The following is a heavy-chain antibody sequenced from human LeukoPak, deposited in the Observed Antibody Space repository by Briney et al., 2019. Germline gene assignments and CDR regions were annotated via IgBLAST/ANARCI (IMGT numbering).Heavy chain of an antibody. D-gene: IGHD6-19*01. CDR2: IIPIFGIA. V-gene: IGHV1-69*05. Sequence: SVKVCCKAAGGSFSSYAISWVRQAPGQGLEWMGRIIPIFGIANYAQKVQGRVTITTDESTSTAYMELSSLRSEDTAVYYCARDDGGWSHRGGYFDYWGQGTLVTVSS. CDR1: GGSFSSYA. CDR3: ARDDGGWSHRGGYFDY. J-gene: IGHJ4*02.